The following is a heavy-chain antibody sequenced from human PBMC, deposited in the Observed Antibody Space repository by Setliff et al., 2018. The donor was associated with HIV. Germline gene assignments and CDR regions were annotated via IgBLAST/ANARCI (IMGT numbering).Heavy chain of an antibody. Sequence: KPSETLSLRLSCAASGFTFNSAWMNWVRQTPGKGLEWIGNIYCTGFAYYNPSLKSRVTISLDTSKTHFFLNLTSVTDADTAVYFCTREGRGDPAMATTRIDYWGQGKLVTVSS. CDR3: TREGRGDPAMATTRIDY. CDR2: IYCTGFA. D-gene: IGHD1-1*01. J-gene: IGHJ4*02. V-gene: IGHV4-4*08. CDR1: GFTFNSAW.